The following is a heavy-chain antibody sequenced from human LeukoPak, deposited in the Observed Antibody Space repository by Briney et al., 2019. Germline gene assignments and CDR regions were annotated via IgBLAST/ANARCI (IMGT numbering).Heavy chain of an antibody. CDR3: ASCRVTNYYYGMDV. J-gene: IGHJ6*02. D-gene: IGHD4-11*01. CDR1: GFTFSSYA. Sequence: PGGSLRLSCSASGFTFSSYAMHWVCQAPGKGLEYVSAISPNGGSTYYADSVKGRFRISRDNSKNTLYLQMSSLRAEDTAVYYCASCRVTNYYYGMDVWGQGTTVTVSS. CDR2: ISPNGGST. V-gene: IGHV3-64D*06.